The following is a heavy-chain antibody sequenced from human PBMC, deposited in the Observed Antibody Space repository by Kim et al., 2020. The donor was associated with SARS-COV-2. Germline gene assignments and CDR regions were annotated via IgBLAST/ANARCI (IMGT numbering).Heavy chain of an antibody. CDR1: GYSFTSYW. CDR2: IYPGDSDT. V-gene: IGHV5-51*01. D-gene: IGHD2-2*01. Sequence: GESLKISCQGSGYSFTSYWIGWVRQMPGKGLEWMGIIYPGDSDTRYSPSFQGQVTISADKSISTAYLQWSSLKASDTAMYYCASSPVPATASYYYYGMDLWGQGTTVTVSS. J-gene: IGHJ6*02. CDR3: ASSPVPATASYYYYGMDL.